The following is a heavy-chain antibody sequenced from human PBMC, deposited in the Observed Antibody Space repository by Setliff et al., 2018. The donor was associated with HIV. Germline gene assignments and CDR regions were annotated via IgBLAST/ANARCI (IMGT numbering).Heavy chain of an antibody. D-gene: IGHD3-22*01. V-gene: IGHV4-34*01. J-gene: IGHJ4*02. CDR3: ARNTYYYDSSGSGGYYFDY. Sequence: KSSETLSLTCAVYGRSFSGYYWNWIRQSPGKGLEWIGEINHSGGTNYNPSLKSRVTMSIDTSKNQFSLNVSSVTAADTAVYYCARNTYYYDSSGSGGYYFDYWGQGTLVTVSS. CDR1: GRSFSGYY. CDR2: INHSGGT.